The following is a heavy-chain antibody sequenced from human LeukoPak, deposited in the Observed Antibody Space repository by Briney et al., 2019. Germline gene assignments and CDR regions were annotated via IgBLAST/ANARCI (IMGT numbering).Heavy chain of an antibody. Sequence: QPGGSLRLSRAVSGFTFSRYAMSWVRQAPGKGLEWVSGISNSGGTTYYADSVKGRFTISRDNSKNTLYLQMNSLRVEDTAVYYCANRPGDPYYFDYWGQGTLVTVSS. CDR2: ISNSGGTT. J-gene: IGHJ4*02. CDR3: ANRPGDPYYFDY. CDR1: GFTFSRYA. V-gene: IGHV3-23*01. D-gene: IGHD2-21*01.